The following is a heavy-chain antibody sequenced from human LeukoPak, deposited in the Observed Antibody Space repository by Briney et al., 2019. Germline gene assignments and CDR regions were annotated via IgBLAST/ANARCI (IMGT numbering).Heavy chain of an antibody. CDR1: GGTFSSCA. D-gene: IGHD3-10*01. V-gene: IGHV1-69*13. CDR2: IIPIFGTA. CDR3: AHTMVRGVIRRGTLDY. J-gene: IGHJ4*02. Sequence: SVKVSCKASGGTFSSCAISWVRQAPGQGLEWMGGIIPIFGTANYAQKFQGRVTITADESTSTAYMELSSLRSEDTAVYYCAHTMVRGVIRRGTLDYWGQGTLVTVSS.